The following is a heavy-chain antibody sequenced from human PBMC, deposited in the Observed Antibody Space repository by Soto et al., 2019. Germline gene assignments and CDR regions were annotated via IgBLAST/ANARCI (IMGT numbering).Heavy chain of an antibody. CDR3: ARTPGDTFGGGTYSGMDV. CDR1: GGSISSSSYY. J-gene: IGHJ6*02. CDR2: IYYSGST. Sequence: ASETLSLTCTVSGGSISSSSYYWGWIRQPPGKGLEWIGSIYYSGSTYYNPSLKSRVTISVDTSKNQFSLELSSVTAADTAVYYCARTPGDTFGGGTYSGMDVWGQGTTVTVSS. V-gene: IGHV4-39*01. D-gene: IGHD3-16*01.